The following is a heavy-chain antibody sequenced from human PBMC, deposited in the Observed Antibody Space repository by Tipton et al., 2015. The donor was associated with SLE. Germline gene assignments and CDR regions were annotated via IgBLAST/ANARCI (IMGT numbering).Heavy chain of an antibody. D-gene: IGHD6-13*01. CDR3: ASSIGQQQGFDY. CDR2: INPSGGST. J-gene: IGHJ4*02. Sequence: QLVQSGAEVKKPGASVKVSCKASGYTFTSYYMHWVRQAPGQGLEWMGIINPSGGSTSYAQKFQGRVTITADESTSTAYMELSSLGSEDTAVYYCASSIGQQQGFDYWGQGTLVTVSS. V-gene: IGHV1-46*01. CDR1: GYTFTSYY.